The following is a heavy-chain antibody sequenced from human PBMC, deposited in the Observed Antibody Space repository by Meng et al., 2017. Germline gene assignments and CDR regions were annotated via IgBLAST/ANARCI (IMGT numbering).Heavy chain of an antibody. D-gene: IGHD6-6*01. J-gene: IGHJ5*02. CDR1: GGSFSGYY. Sequence: QVQLTQWGAGLLKPSETLSLTCAVYGGSFSGYYWSWIRHPPGKGLEWIGEINHSGSTNYNPSLKSRVTISVDTSKNQFSLKLSSVTAADTAVYYCARRRGGSSDWFDPWGQGTLVTVSS. CDR3: ARRRGGSSDWFDP. V-gene: IGHV4-34*01. CDR2: INHSGST.